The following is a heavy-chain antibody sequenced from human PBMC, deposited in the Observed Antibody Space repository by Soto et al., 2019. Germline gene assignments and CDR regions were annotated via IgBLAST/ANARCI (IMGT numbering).Heavy chain of an antibody. D-gene: IGHD6-19*01. CDR2: ISSSSSTI. Sequence: SLNMIRQAPGKGLEWVSYISSSSSTIYYADSVKGRFTISRDNAKNSLYLQMNSLRDEDTAVYYCARVSSGHDYWGQGTLVTVSS. V-gene: IGHV3-48*02. CDR3: ARVSSGHDY. J-gene: IGHJ4*02. CDR1: S.